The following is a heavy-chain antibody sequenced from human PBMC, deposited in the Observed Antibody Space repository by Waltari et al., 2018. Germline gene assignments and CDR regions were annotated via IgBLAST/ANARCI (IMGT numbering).Heavy chain of an antibody. V-gene: IGHV5-51*01. CDR2: SFPGDSDT. CDR1: GYSFGSFY. Sequence: EVQLVQSGAEVKKSGESLKISCKSSGYSFGSFYIAWVRQMPGKGLEWMGISFPGDSDTRASPSFPGQVTISVDRSINTAYLQWGSLKATDTAMYYCARLRQPASYYYGMDVWGQGTTITVSS. D-gene: IGHD1-1*01. CDR3: ARLRQPASYYYGMDV. J-gene: IGHJ6*02.